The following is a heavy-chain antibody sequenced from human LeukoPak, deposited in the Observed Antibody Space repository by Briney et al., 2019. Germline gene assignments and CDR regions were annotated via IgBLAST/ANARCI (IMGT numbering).Heavy chain of an antibody. J-gene: IGHJ4*02. D-gene: IGHD5-12*01. CDR3: ARDRSAFSGYDFFDY. Sequence: GGSLRLSCAASGFTFSSFEMNWVRQAPGKGLEWVSYISNRGSTIYYADSVKGRFTISRDNAKNSLYPQMNSLRAEDTALYYCARDRSAFSGYDFFDYWGQGTLVTVSS. CDR2: ISNRGSTI. V-gene: IGHV3-48*03. CDR1: GFTFSSFE.